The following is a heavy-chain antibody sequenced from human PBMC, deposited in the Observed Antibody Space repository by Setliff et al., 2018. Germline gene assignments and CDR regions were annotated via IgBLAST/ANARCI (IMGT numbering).Heavy chain of an antibody. CDR2: ISVYSGNT. D-gene: IGHD1-26*01. V-gene: IGHV1-18*01. Sequence: GASVKVSCKASGYTFSSYAISWVRQAPGQGLEWLGWISVYSGNTDYAQNFQGRVTMTSDTSTSTAYMELSSLRSDDTATYYCARDGSAFFYQNWGQGSLVTVSS. CDR1: GYTFSSYA. CDR3: ARDGSAFFYQN. J-gene: IGHJ4*02.